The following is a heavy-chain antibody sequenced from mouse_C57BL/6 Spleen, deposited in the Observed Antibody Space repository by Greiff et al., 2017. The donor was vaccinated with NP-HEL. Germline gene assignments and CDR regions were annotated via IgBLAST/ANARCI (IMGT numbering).Heavy chain of an antibody. CDR1: GYAFSSSW. D-gene: IGHD2-3*01. J-gene: IGHJ4*01. Sequence: VQLVESGPELVKPGASVKISCKASGYAFSSSWMNWVKQRPGKGLEWIGRIYPGDGDTNYNGKFKGKATLTADKSSSTAYMQLSSLTSEDSAVYFCARDDGYPYYAMDYWGQGTSVTVSS. V-gene: IGHV1-82*01. CDR3: ARDDGYPYYAMDY. CDR2: IYPGDGDT.